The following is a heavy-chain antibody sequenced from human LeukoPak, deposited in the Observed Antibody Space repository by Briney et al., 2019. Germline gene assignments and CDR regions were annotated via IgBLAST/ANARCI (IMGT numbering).Heavy chain of an antibody. Sequence: PGGSPRLSCAASGFTFSNALMSWVRQAPGKGLEWVGRIKSKTDGGTTDYAAPVKGRFTISRDDSKNTLYLQMNSLKTEDTAVYYCTTDFPYYASDYWGQGTLVTVSS. V-gene: IGHV3-15*01. D-gene: IGHD2-2*01. CDR3: TTDFPYYASDY. J-gene: IGHJ4*02. CDR2: IKSKTDGGTT. CDR1: GFTFSNAL.